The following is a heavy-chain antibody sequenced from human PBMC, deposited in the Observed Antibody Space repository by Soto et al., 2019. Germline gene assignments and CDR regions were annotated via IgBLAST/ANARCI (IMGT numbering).Heavy chain of an antibody. V-gene: IGHV4-30-4*01. D-gene: IGHD2-2*01. Sequence: QVQLQESGPGLVKPSQTLSLTCTVSGGSISSGDYYWSWIRQPPGKALEWIGCINYSGTTYYTPSLKSRVTRSVDTSKDQFSLKPGSVAAADAAMYYCGRDSPDARGDWFDPWGQGTLVTVSS. CDR2: INYSGTT. J-gene: IGHJ5*02. CDR3: GRDSPDARGDWFDP. CDR1: GGSISSGDYY.